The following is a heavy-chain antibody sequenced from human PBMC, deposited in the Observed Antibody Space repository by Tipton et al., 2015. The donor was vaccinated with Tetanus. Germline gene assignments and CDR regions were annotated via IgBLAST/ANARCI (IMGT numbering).Heavy chain of an antibody. CDR1: GGSFSNYY. J-gene: IGHJ3*02. V-gene: IGHV4-34*01. CDR3: ARDGVGSSLPFDI. CDR2: IHPSGIT. D-gene: IGHD1-26*01. Sequence: TLSLTCAVYGGSFSNYYLTWIRQPPGQGLEWIGEIHPSGITNYNPSLINRVTISVDTSKNQFSLRLTSVTAADTAVYYCARDGVGSSLPFDIWGQGTMVTVSS.